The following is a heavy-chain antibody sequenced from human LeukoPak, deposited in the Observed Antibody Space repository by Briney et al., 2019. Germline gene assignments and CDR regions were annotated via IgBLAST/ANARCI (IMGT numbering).Heavy chain of an antibody. CDR2: IVVGSGNT. CDR3: AAVSEWELSQSYYFDY. CDR1: GFTFTSSA. J-gene: IGHJ4*02. Sequence: GTSVKVSCKASGFTFTSSAMQWVRQARGQRLEWIGWIVVGSGNTNYAQKFQERVTITRDMSTSTAYMELSSLRSEDTAVYYCAAVSEWELSQSYYFDYWGQGTLVTVSS. V-gene: IGHV1-58*02. D-gene: IGHD1-26*01.